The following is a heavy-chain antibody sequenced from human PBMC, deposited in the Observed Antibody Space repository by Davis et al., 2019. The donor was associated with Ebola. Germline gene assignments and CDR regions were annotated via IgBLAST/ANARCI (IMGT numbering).Heavy chain of an antibody. Sequence: AASVKVSCKASGYTFTSYYMHWVRQATGQGLEWMGWMNPNSGNTGYIQKFQGRVTMTRNTSMTTAYMEPSSLRSEDTAVYYCARGGPLARGDFDLWGRGTLVTVSS. CDR3: ARGGPLARGDFDL. D-gene: IGHD1-26*01. CDR1: GYTFTSYY. J-gene: IGHJ2*01. V-gene: IGHV1-8*02. CDR2: MNPNSGNT.